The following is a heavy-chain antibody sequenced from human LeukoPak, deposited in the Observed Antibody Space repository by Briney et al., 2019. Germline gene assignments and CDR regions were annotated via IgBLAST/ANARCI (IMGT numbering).Heavy chain of an antibody. J-gene: IGHJ4*02. CDR3: ARALKGYGDYYFDY. Sequence: GGSLRLSCAASGFTFSSYSMNWVRQAPGKGLEWVSVIYSGGSTYYADSVKGRFTISRDNSKNTLYLLMNSLRAEDTAVYYCARALKGYGDYYFDYWGQGTLVTVSS. CDR2: IYSGGST. CDR1: GFTFSSYS. V-gene: IGHV3-66*01. D-gene: IGHD4-17*01.